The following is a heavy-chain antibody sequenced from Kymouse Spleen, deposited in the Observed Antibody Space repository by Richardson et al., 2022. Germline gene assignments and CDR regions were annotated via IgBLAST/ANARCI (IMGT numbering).Heavy chain of an antibody. CDR1: GGSISSSSYY. Sequence: QLQLQESGPGLVKPSETLSLTCTVSGGSISSSSYYWGWIRQPPGKGLEWIGSIYYSGSTYYNPSLKSRVTISVDTSKNQFSLKLSSVTAADTAVYYCAREAVAGTSVDYWGQGTLVTVSS. J-gene: IGHJ4*02. CDR2: IYYSGST. CDR3: AREAVAGTSVDY. D-gene: IGHD6-19*01. V-gene: IGHV4-39*01.